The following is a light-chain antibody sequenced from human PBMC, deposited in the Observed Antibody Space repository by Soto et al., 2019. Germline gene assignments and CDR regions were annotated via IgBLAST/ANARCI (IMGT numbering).Light chain of an antibody. Sequence: IQITPSPTSLSASLGDRVSNSLRASQTISSWLAWYQQKPGKAPKLLIYKASTLKSGVPSRFSGSGSGTEFTLTISNLQPNDFATYYCQQFKDYVWTFGQGTKVDIK. CDR2: KAS. CDR1: QTISSW. J-gene: IGKJ1*01. CDR3: QQFKDYVWT. V-gene: IGKV1-5*03.